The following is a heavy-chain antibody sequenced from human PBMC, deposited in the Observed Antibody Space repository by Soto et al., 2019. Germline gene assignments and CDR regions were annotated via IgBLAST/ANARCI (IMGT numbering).Heavy chain of an antibody. CDR2: VWYDGSNK. CDR1: GFTFSSHA. V-gene: IGHV3-33*01. CDR3: VRQSRNDLWSGYRNYYFDY. D-gene: IGHD3-3*01. J-gene: IGHJ4*02. Sequence: QEQLPESGGGVVQPGESLRLSCAASGFTFSSHAMHWLRQAPGKDLEWVAVVWYDGSNKYYAESVKGRFTISRAISKNTLYLQMNSPRAEEMAVYYRVRQSRNDLWSGYRNYYFDYWGQGALVTVSS.